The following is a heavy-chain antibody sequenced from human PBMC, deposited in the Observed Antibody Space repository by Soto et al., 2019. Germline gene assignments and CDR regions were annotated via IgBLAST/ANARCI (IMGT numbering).Heavy chain of an antibody. V-gene: IGHV4-39*01. CDR1: GGSISSSSYY. CDR3: ARHDYSISDTRKCYYYYYMDV. J-gene: IGHJ6*03. D-gene: IGHD4-4*01. CDR2: IYYSGST. Sequence: SETLSLTCTVSGGSISSSSYYWGWIRLPPGKGLEWIGSIYYSGSTYYNPSLKSRVTISVDTSKNQFPLKLSSVTAADTAVYYCARHDYSISDTRKCYYYYYMDVWGKGTTVTVSS.